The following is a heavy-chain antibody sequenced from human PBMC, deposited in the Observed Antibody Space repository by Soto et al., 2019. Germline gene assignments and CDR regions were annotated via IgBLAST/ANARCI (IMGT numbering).Heavy chain of an antibody. CDR2: IYPGDSDT. Sequence: GESLKISCKGSGYSFTSYWIGWVRQMPGKGLEWMGIIYPGDSDTRYSPSFQGQVTISADKSISTAYLQWSSLKASDTAMYYCARQCCSGGSCYPGSWVSYYYGMDVWGQGTTVTVSS. D-gene: IGHD2-15*01. CDR3: ARQCCSGGSCYPGSWVSYYYGMDV. CDR1: GYSFTSYW. J-gene: IGHJ6*02. V-gene: IGHV5-51*01.